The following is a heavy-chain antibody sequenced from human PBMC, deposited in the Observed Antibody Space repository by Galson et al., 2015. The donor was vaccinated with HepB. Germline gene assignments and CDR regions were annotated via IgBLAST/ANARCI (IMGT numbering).Heavy chain of an antibody. V-gene: IGHV1-58*01. J-gene: IGHJ4*02. CDR1: GFTFTSSA. CDR2: IVVGSGNT. D-gene: IGHD2-2*02. CDR3: AADLEGGYCSSTSCYTGVDY. Sequence: SVKVSCKASGFTFTSSAVQWVRQARGQRLEWIGWIVVGSGNTNYAQKFQERVTITRDMSTSTAYMELSSLRSEDTAVYYCAADLEGGYCSSTSCYTGVDYWGQGTLVTVSS.